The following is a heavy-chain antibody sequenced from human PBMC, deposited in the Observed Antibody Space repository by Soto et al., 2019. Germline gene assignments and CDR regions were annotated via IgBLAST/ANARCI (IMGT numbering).Heavy chain of an antibody. J-gene: IGHJ4*02. D-gene: IGHD6-19*01. CDR1: GGSINNYY. Sequence: PSETLSLTCTVSGGSINNYYWSWIRQPPGKGLEWIAYISYSGSTYYNPSLKSRVTISVDTSKNQFSLKLSSVTAADTAVYYCARHEDGWLPPYWGPGTLVTVS. V-gene: IGHV4-59*04. CDR2: ISYSGST. CDR3: ARHEDGWLPPY.